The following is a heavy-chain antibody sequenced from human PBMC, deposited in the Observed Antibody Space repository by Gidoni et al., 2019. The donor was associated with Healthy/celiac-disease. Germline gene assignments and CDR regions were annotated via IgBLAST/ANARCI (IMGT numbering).Heavy chain of an antibody. CDR2: IYTRGST. Sequence: QVQMQESGPGLVKPSQTLSLTCTVSGGSISSGSYYWSWIRQPAGKGLEWSGRIYTRGSTNYNPSLKSRVTISVDTSKNQFSLTLSSVTAADTAVYYCASGYSYGWDDYWGQGTLVTVSS. J-gene: IGHJ4*02. CDR1: GGSISSGSYY. D-gene: IGHD5-18*01. CDR3: ASGYSYGWDDY. V-gene: IGHV4-61*02.